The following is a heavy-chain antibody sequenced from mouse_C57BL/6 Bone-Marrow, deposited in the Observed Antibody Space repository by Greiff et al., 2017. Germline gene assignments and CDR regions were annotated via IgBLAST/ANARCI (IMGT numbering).Heavy chain of an antibody. CDR3: GRDYGDGYSDY. V-gene: IGHV5-4*01. CDR2: ISDGGSYT. Sequence: EVMLVESGGGLVKPGGSLKLSCAASGFTFSSYAMSWVRQTPEKRLEWVATISDGGSYTYYPDNVKGRFTISRDNAKNNLYLQMSHLKSEDTAMYYCGRDYGDGYSDYWGQGTTLTVSS. D-gene: IGHD2-3*01. J-gene: IGHJ2*01. CDR1: GFTFSSYA.